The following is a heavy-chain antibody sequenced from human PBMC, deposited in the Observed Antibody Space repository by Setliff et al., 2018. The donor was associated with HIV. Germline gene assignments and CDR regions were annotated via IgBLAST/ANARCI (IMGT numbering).Heavy chain of an antibody. Sequence: SETLSLTCAVSGYSISSGSYWGWGRQPPGKGLEWIGSIYFSGSTYYNPSLESRVTISVDTSRNQFSLMVNSVTAADTAMYYCARLTGYSLSGDVFDIWGQGTMVTVSS. D-gene: IGHD5-12*01. CDR1: GYSISSGSY. J-gene: IGHJ3*02. V-gene: IGHV4-38-2*01. CDR3: ARLTGYSLSGDVFDI. CDR2: IYFSGST.